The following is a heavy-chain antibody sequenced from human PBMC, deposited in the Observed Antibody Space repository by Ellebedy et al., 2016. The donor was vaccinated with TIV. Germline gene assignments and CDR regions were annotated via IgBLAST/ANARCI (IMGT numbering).Heavy chain of an antibody. CDR1: GFTFSSYG. V-gene: IGHV3-33*01. CDR2: IWYDGSNK. D-gene: IGHD5-18*01. Sequence: GESLKISCAASGFTFSSYGMHWVRQAPGKGLDWVAVIWYDGSNKYYADSVKGRFTISRDNSKNKLYLQMNSLRAEDTAVFYCARANTAMVRRNHMDVWGQGTTVTVSS. CDR3: ARANTAMVRRNHMDV. J-gene: IGHJ6*02.